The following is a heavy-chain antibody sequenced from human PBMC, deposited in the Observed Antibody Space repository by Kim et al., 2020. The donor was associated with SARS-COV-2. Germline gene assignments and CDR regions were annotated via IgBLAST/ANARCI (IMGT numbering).Heavy chain of an antibody. CDR3: ARQTYRTVDY. D-gene: IGHD3-16*02. Sequence: DYAVSVKGRITISPDTSKNHFSLHLNSVTPEDTAIYYCARQTYRTVDYWGQGTLVTVSS. J-gene: IGHJ4*02. V-gene: IGHV6-1*01.